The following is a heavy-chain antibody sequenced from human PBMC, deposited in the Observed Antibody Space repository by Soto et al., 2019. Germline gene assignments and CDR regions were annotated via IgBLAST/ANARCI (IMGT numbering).Heavy chain of an antibody. D-gene: IGHD2-15*01. V-gene: IGHV3-30-3*01. CDR3: AREDVVVPATPPLDY. J-gene: IGHJ4*01. CDR1: GFTFSSYA. CDR2: ISYDGSNK. Sequence: QVQLVESGGGVVQPGRSLRLSCAASGFTFSSYAMHWVRQAPGKGLEWVAVISYDGSNKYYADSVKGRFTISRDNSKKPLYLQMNSLRAEDTAVYYCAREDVVVPATPPLDYWGQEPWSPSPQ.